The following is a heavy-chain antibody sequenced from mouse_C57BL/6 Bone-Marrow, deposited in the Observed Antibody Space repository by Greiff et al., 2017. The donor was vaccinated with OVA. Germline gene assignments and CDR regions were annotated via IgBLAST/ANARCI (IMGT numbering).Heavy chain of an antibody. J-gene: IGHJ3*01. D-gene: IGHD1-1*01. CDR1: GYTFTDYY. Sequence: VQLQQSGPELVKPGASVKISCKASGYTFTDYYMNWVKQSHGKSLEWIGDINPNTGGTSYNQKFKGKATLTVDKSSSTAYMELRSLTSEDSAVYYCARRSYYGSSSWFAYWGQGTLVTVSA. CDR2: INPNTGGT. V-gene: IGHV1-26*01. CDR3: ARRSYYGSSSWFAY.